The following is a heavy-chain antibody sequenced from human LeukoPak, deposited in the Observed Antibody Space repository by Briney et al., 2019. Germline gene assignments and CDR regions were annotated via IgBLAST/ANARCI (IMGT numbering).Heavy chain of an antibody. CDR3: ARGCFFGMYYYGSGSYPKLHWFDP. J-gene: IGHJ5*02. CDR1: GGSFSGYY. CDR2: INHSGST. Sequence: SETLSLTCAVYGGSFSGYYWSWIRQPPGKGLEWIGEINHSGSTNYNPSLKSRVTISVDTSKNQFSLKLSSVTAADTAVYYCARGCFFGMYYYGSGSYPKLHWFDPWGQGTLVTVSS. V-gene: IGHV4-34*01. D-gene: IGHD3-10*01.